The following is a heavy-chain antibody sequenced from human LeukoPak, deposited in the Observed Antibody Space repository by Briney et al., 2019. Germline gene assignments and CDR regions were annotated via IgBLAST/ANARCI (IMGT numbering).Heavy chain of an antibody. CDR1: GFTFSSYS. V-gene: IGHV3-21*04. D-gene: IGHD1-26*01. J-gene: IGHJ4*02. CDR2: ISSSSSYI. Sequence: GGSLRLSCAASGFTFSSYSMNWVRQAPGKGLEWVSSISSSSSYIYYADSVKGRFTISRDNAKNSLYLQMNSLRAEDMALYYCAKAVISIVGATPFDYWGQGTLVTVSS. CDR3: AKAVISIVGATPFDY.